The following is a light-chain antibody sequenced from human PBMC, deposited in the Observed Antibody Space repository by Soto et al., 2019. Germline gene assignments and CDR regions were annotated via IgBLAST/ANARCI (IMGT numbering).Light chain of an antibody. J-gene: IGKJ1*01. CDR2: GTY. V-gene: IGKV1-39*01. CDR1: QTVGRY. CDR3: QQSIRTPWT. Sequence: DIPMTQSPSYLSASIGDRVAITCRANQTVGRYVNWYQHMSGKAPKLLIYGTYTLQSGVPSRFIGSGHGTEFTLTVNGLQVEDFATYYCQQSIRTPWTFGQGTRV.